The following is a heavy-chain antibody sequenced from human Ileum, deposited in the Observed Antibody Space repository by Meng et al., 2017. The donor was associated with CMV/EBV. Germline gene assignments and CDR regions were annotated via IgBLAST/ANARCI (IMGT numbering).Heavy chain of an antibody. D-gene: IGHD2-21*01. J-gene: IGHJ4*02. V-gene: IGHV1-46*01. CDR1: GYTFTGYY. CDR3: ARAGSKGCGGDCSEYYFDY. Sequence: ASVKVSCKASGYTFTGYYMHWVRQAPGQGLEWMGIINPSGGSTSYAQKFQGRVTMTRDTSTSTVYMELSSLRSEDTAVYYCARAGSKGCGGDCSEYYFDYWGQGTLVTVSS. CDR2: INPSGGST.